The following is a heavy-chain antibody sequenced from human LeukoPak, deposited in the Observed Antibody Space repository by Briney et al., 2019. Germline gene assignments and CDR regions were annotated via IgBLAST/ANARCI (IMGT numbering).Heavy chain of an antibody. CDR3: AREQWPGSYYYMDV. D-gene: IGHD6-19*01. J-gene: IGHJ6*03. V-gene: IGHV4-4*07. Sequence: PSETLSLTCTVSGGSISSYYWSWNRQPAGKGLEWIGRIYTSGSTNYNPSLKSRVTMSVDTSKNQFSLKLSSVTAADTAVYYCAREQWPGSYYYMDVWGKGTTVTVSS. CDR1: GGSISSYY. CDR2: IYTSGST.